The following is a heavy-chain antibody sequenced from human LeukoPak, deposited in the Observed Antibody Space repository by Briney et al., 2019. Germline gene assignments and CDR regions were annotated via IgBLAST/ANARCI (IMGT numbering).Heavy chain of an antibody. CDR3: ASPVLFQYSGYAEYYFDY. D-gene: IGHD5-12*01. J-gene: IGHJ4*02. V-gene: IGHV3-7*01. CDR1: GFTFSSYW. CDR2: IKQDGSEK. Sequence: PGGSLRLSCAASGFTFSSYWMSWVRQAPGKGLEWVANIKQDGSEKYYVDSVKGRFTISRDNAKNSLYLQMNSLRAEDTAVYYCASPVLFQYSGYAEYYFDYWGQGTLVTVSS.